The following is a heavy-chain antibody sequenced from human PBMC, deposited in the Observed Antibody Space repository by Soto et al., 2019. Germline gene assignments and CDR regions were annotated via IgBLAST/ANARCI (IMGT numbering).Heavy chain of an antibody. CDR1: GLSLTTNGLS. V-gene: IGHV2-5*02. Sequence: QITLKESGPPLVKPTQTLTLTCAFSGLSLTTNGLSVGWVRQPPGKALEWLALIYWDDDKRYSPSLKSRLTIARDTSKNQVVLTMTNMDPVDTATYYCAHSSTDLNHAMDVWGQGTTVSVSS. CDR3: AHSSTDLNHAMDV. D-gene: IGHD3-3*01. J-gene: IGHJ6*02. CDR2: IYWDDDK.